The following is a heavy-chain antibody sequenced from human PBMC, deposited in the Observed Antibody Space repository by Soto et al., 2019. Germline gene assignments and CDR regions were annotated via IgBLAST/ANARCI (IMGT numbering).Heavy chain of an antibody. V-gene: IGHV3-7*01. CDR2: IKQDGSEK. CDR1: GFTFSTYW. Sequence: GGSLRLSCAVSGFTFSTYWMNWVRQAPGKGLEWVANIKQDGSEKYYVDSVKGRFAISRDNAKDSLFLQMNNLRAEDTAVYYCVRDWSTFWGMDVWGQGTTVTVSS. CDR3: VRDWSTFWGMDV. J-gene: IGHJ6*02.